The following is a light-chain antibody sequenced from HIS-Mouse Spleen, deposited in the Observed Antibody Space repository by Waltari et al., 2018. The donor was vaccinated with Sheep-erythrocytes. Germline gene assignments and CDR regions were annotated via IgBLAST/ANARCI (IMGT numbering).Light chain of an antibody. CDR2: DAS. V-gene: IGKV3-11*01. CDR3: QQRSNWYT. Sequence: EIVLTQSPATLSLSPGERATLSCRASQSVSSYLAWYQQKPAQAPRLLIYDASNRATGSPARFSGSGSGTDFTLTISSLEPEDFAVYYCQQRSNWYTFGQGTKLEIK. J-gene: IGKJ2*01. CDR1: QSVSSY.